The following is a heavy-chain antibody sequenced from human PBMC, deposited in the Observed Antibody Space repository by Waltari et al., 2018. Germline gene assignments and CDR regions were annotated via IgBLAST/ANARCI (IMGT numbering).Heavy chain of an antibody. J-gene: IGHJ4*02. Sequence: QESGPGLLKPSENLSLTCAVSGGSVTATSYFWGWIRQAPGKGLEWLGNIYYDGNTNYNPSLKSRVSISVDTSQKQFSLKLTSVTATDTAVYYCARQGLYCRSSNCVGLDFSHWGQGTLVAVS. D-gene: IGHD2-2*01. V-gene: IGHV4-39*01. CDR1: GGSVTATSYF. CDR3: ARQGLYCRSSNCVGLDFSH. CDR2: IYYDGNT.